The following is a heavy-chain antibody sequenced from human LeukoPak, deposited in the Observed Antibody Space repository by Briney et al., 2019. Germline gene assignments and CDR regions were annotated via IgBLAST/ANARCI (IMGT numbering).Heavy chain of an antibody. CDR3: ERSYSGSLNWFDP. V-gene: IGHV3-53*01. Sequence: GGSLRLSCAASGFTVSTNYMNWVRQAPGKGLEWGSVIYSGGTTYYADSVKGRSTISRDNSKNTVYLQMNSLRAEDKAVYYCERSYSGSLNWFDPWGQGTLVTVSS. D-gene: IGHD1-26*01. CDR2: IYSGGTT. CDR1: GFTVSTNY. J-gene: IGHJ5*02.